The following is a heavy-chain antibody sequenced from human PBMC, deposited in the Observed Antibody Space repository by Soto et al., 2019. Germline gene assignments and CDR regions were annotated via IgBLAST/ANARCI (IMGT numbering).Heavy chain of an antibody. Sequence: SVKVSCKASGGTFSSYAISWVRQAPGQGLEWMGGIIPIFGTANYAQKFQGRVTITADESTSTAYMELSSLRSEDTAVYYCASKVPDYGGNWYLDYWGQGTLVTVSS. CDR3: ASKVPDYGGNWYLDY. CDR2: IIPIFGTA. V-gene: IGHV1-69*13. CDR1: GGTFSSYA. D-gene: IGHD4-17*01. J-gene: IGHJ4*02.